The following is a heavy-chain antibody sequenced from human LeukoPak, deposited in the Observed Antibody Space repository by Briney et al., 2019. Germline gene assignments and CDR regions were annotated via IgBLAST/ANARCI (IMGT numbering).Heavy chain of an antibody. J-gene: IGHJ4*02. D-gene: IGHD3-16*02. V-gene: IGHV3-11*01. CDR2: MCTSGSTI. Sequence: GGSLRLSCAASGFKFSDYYMSWIRQAPGKGMEWVSHMCTSGSTIDYAGSVKGRFTISRDNVKNSLYLEMTSLRADDTAVYYCARDLSDYDYTWGSFRPPGYYDYWGQGTLVTVSS. CDR3: ARDLSDYDYTWGSFRPPGYYDY. CDR1: GFKFSDYY.